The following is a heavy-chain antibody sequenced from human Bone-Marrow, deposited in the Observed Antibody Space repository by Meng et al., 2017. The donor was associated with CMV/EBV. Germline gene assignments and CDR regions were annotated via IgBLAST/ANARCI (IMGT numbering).Heavy chain of an antibody. V-gene: IGHV3-30*04. D-gene: IGHD3-3*01. CDR1: GFTFSSYA. J-gene: IGHJ6*02. CDR2: ISYDGSTK. Sequence: GESLKISCAASGFTFSSYAMHWVRQAPGKGLEWVAVISYDGSTKYYADSVKGRFTISRDNSKNTLYLQMNSLRAEDTAVYYCARDLYYDFWSGFSDYGMDVWGQGTTVTVSS. CDR3: ARDLYYDFWSGFSDYGMDV.